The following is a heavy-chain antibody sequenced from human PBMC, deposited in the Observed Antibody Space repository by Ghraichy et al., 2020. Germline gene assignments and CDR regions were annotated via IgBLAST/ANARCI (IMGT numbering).Heavy chain of an antibody. J-gene: IGHJ6*02. CDR2: IYYSGST. D-gene: IGHD7-27*01. V-gene: IGHV4-59*01. CDR3: AKILGRPGSIYGMDV. CDR1: GGSINSYY. Sequence: SETALTCTVSGGSINSYYWTWIRQPPVKGLEWIGYIYYSGSTTYNPSLKSRVAISVDTSNNQFSLKLSSVTAADTAVYYCAKILGRPGSIYGMDVWGQGTTVTVSS.